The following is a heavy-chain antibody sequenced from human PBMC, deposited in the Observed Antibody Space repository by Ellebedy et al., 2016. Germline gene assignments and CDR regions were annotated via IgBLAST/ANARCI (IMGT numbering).Heavy chain of an antibody. D-gene: IGHD6-13*01. J-gene: IGHJ4*02. CDR3: VRRGSTFVDH. CDR1: GYNFTTYW. V-gene: IGHV5-51*01. Sequence: GGSLRLSCKASGYNFTTYWVDWVRQKSGEGLEWMGAIYPGDSETIYNKSFHGHVTITADTSTTTAFLQWNNLQALDTAMFFCVRRGSTFVDHWGQGTLVTVSS. CDR2: IYPGDSET.